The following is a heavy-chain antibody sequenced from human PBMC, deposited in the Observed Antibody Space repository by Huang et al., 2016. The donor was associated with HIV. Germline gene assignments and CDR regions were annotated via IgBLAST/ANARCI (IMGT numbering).Heavy chain of an antibody. D-gene: IGHD3-22*01. J-gene: IGHJ4*02. CDR2: IIPIVGTA. V-gene: IGHV1-69*13. CDR3: ARARGYYDSSVSYYFDY. CDR1: GGTFSSYA. Sequence: QVQLVQSGAEVKKPGSSVQVSCKASGGTFSSYAISWVRQAPGQGLEGVGGIIPIVGTANYAQKCQGRVTITADESTSTAYMELSSLRSEDTAVYYCARARGYYDSSVSYYFDYWGQGTLVTVSS.